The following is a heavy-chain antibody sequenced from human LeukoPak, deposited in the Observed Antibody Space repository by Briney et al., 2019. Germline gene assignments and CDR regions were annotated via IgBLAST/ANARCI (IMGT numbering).Heavy chain of an antibody. J-gene: IGHJ4*02. CDR3: GKGSSTSGCPDY. V-gene: IGHV3-30*02. Sequence: GGSLRLSCAASGFTFNSYGMHWVRQAPGKGLDWVASIRYDGSIKHYADSVKGRFTISRDNSKNTLFLQMNGLRPEDTAVYYCGKGSSTSGCPDYWGQGTLVTVSS. CDR2: IRYDGSIK. D-gene: IGHD6-19*01. CDR1: GFTFNSYG.